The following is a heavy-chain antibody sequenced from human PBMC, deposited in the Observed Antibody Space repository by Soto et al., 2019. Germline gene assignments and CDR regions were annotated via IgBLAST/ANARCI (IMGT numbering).Heavy chain of an antibody. CDR2: INPTLGTT. CDR3: ARLRSDCGGGTCSGSF. J-gene: IGHJ4*02. CDR1: ESIFTSSG. Sequence: QLVQSGAEVKKPDSSVKVSCKASESIFTSSGVTWVRQAPGQGLEWMGGINPTLGTTHYAQRFQGGLTMSEDESRTIVNMGLSNLTPDDTAVYYCARLRSDCGGGTCSGSFWGQGTLVTVSS. D-gene: IGHD2-15*01. V-gene: IGHV1-69*01.